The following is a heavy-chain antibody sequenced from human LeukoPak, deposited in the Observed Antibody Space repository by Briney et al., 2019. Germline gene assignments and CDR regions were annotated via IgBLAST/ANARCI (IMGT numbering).Heavy chain of an antibody. CDR1: GFTFSDYS. J-gene: IGHJ4*02. D-gene: IGHD5-24*01. Sequence: GGSLRLSCAASGFTFSDYSMNWVRQAPGKGLEWISYIGIDSGNTNYADSVKGRFTISGDKAKNSLYLQMNSLRIEDTAVYYCARDYKYAFDNWGQGTLVTVSS. CDR2: IGIDSGNT. V-gene: IGHV3-48*01. CDR3: ARDYKYAFDN.